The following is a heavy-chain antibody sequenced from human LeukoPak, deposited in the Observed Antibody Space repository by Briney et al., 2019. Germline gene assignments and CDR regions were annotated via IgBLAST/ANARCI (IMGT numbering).Heavy chain of an antibody. J-gene: IGHJ4*02. CDR2: VNDSGRT. CDR1: GGSFSSDNYY. CDR3: ARLPSGYTSSLGVFDY. V-gene: IGHV4-61*01. Sequence: SETLSLTCTVSGGSFSSDNYYWSWIRQPPGKGLEWIGDVNDSGRTNYNPSLKSRVTISADTSKKQFSLKLSSVTAADTAIYYCARLPSGYTSSLGVFDYWGQGTLVTASS. D-gene: IGHD6-13*01.